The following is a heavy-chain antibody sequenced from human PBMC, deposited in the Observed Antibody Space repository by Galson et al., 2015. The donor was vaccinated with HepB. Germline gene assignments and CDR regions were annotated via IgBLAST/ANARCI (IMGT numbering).Heavy chain of an antibody. V-gene: IGHV3-21*01. J-gene: IGHJ4*02. CDR1: GFSFSSYS. D-gene: IGHD2-15*01. Sequence: SLRLSCAVSGFSFSSYSMNWVRQAPGKGLEWVSYISSSSSYIYYADSVKGRFTISRDNAKNSLNLQMNSLRAEDTAVYYCARDGYCSGGSCPFDDWGQGTLVTVSS. CDR2: ISSSSSYI. CDR3: ARDGYCSGGSCPFDD.